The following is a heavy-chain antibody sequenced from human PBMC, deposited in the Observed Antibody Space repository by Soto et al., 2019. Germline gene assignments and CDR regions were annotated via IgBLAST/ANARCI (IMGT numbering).Heavy chain of an antibody. J-gene: IGHJ4*02. CDR3: AKGRSSMIVVVMDY. V-gene: IGHV3-9*01. CDR2: ITWNSGHI. Sequence: SLRLSCFASGFNLDDSAMNWVRQVPGKGLEWVSGITWNSGHILYADSVKGRFTISRDNAKKSLYLELNSLRPEDTALYYCAKGRSSMIVVVMDYWGQGTPVTVSS. CDR1: GFNLDDSA. D-gene: IGHD3-22*01.